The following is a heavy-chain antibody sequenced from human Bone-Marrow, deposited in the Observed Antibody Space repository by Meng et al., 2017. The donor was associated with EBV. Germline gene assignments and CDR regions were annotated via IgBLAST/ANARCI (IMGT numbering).Heavy chain of an antibody. D-gene: IGHD3-22*01. CDR1: GYTFTSYA. Sequence: VQRGKIGAEGKRPGATLKVSCKASGYTFTSYAMHWVRQAPGQRLEWMGWINAGNGNTKYSQKFQGRVTITRDTSASTAYMELSSLRSEDTAVYYCASNLLGSSGYPDWGQGTLVTVSS. CDR3: ASNLLGSSGYPD. J-gene: IGHJ4*02. CDR2: INAGNGNT. V-gene: IGHV1-3*01.